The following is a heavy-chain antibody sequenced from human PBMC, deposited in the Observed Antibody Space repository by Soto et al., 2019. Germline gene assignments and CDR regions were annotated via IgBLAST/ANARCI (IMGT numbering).Heavy chain of an antibody. V-gene: IGHV3-64D*06. CDR3: AKDFGDIVVVVLAPYGMDV. Sequence: PGGSLRLSCSGSGFTVSSFGMHWVRQAPGKGLEHVSTLSSNGIGTYYADSVKGRFTFSRDTSKNTLYLQMSSLRTEDTAVYYCAKDFGDIVVVVLAPYGMDVWGLGTTVTVSS. D-gene: IGHD2-15*01. CDR2: LSSNGIGT. CDR1: GFTVSSFG. J-gene: IGHJ6*02.